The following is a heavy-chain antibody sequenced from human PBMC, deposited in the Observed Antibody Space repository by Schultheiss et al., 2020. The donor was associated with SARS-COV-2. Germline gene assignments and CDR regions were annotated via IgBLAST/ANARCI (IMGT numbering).Heavy chain of an antibody. CDR1: GFSFSDHY. CDR3: AREDYGDYGVVDY. Sequence: GESLKISCAASGFSFSDHYMTWIRQAPGKGLEWLSFISGSGGSTYYADSVKGRFTISRDNSKNTLYLQMNSLRAEDTAVYYCAREDYGDYGVVDYWGQGTLVTVSS. CDR2: ISGSGGST. J-gene: IGHJ4*02. V-gene: IGHV3-11*04. D-gene: IGHD4-17*01.